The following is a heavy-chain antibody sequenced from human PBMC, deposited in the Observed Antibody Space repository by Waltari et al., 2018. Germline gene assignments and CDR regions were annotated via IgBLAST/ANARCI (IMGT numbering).Heavy chain of an antibody. CDR1: GGSFSGYY. J-gene: IGHJ3*02. CDR2: INHSGST. D-gene: IGHD3-22*01. CDR3: ARDVGYYYDSSGYYRLDAFDI. Sequence: QVQLQQWGAGLLKPSETLSLTCAVYGGSFSGYYWRWIRQPPGKGLEWIGEINHSGSTNYNPSLKSRVTISVDTSKNQFSLKLSSVTAADTAVYYCARDVGYYYDSSGYYRLDAFDIWGQGTMVTVSS. V-gene: IGHV4-34*01.